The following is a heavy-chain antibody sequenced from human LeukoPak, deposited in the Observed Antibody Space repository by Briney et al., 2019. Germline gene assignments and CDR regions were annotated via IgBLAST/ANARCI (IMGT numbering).Heavy chain of an antibody. D-gene: IGHD6-19*01. V-gene: IGHV4-59*11. J-gene: IGHJ4*02. CDR1: GGSISNHY. Sequence: SETLSLTCTVSGGSISNHYWSWIRQPPGKALEWIGYNYYSGTTNSNPSLKSRVTISVDKSKNQFSLNLSSVTPADTAVYYCARYTTVAAFHYWGQGTLVTVSS. CDR2: NYYSGTT. CDR3: ARYTTVAAFHY.